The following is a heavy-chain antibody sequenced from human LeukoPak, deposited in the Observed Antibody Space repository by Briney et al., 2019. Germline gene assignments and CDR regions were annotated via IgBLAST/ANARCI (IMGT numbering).Heavy chain of an antibody. Sequence: SETLSLTCLVSGGSISSTSYYWGWIRQSLGRGLEWIGSFYYTGSIFDNRSLRSRVTISIDMSKNQFLLKLTSVTAADTAVYYCARETDYGDYLDYWGQGTLVTVSS. D-gene: IGHD4-17*01. CDR3: ARETDYGDYLDY. CDR2: FYYTGSI. CDR1: GGSISSTSYY. V-gene: IGHV4-39*07. J-gene: IGHJ4*02.